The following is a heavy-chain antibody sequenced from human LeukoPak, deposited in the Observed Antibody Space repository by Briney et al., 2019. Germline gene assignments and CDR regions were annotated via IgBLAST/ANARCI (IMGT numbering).Heavy chain of an antibody. CDR2: IYYSWST. CDR1: GGSISSYY. D-gene: IGHD6-19*01. V-gene: IGHV4-59*01. Sequence: SETLSRTCTGSGGSISSYYCSWIRQPPGKGLECIGYIYYSWSTNYNPSLKSRVTISVDTSKNQFSLKLSSVTDADTAVYYCARDGWGWPRYFHYWGQGTLVTVSS. CDR3: ARDGWGWPRYFHY. J-gene: IGHJ4*02.